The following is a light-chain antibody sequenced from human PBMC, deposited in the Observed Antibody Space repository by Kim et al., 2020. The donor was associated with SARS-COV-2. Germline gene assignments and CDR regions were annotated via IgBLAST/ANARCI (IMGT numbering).Light chain of an antibody. CDR2: KAS. Sequence: DVQMTQSPSTLSASVGDRVTITCRASQSISSWLAWYQQKPGKAPKLLIYKASSLESGVPSRFSGSVSGTEFTLTISSLQPDDFATYYSQQYKSYGWTFVQGTKVDIK. CDR3: QQYKSYGWT. CDR1: QSISSW. V-gene: IGKV1-5*03. J-gene: IGKJ1*01.